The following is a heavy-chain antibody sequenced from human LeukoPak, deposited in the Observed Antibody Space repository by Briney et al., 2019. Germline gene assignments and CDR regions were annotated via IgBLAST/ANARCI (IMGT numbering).Heavy chain of an antibody. D-gene: IGHD6-19*01. V-gene: IGHV3-30*02. CDR1: GFTFSSYG. CDR3: ARDQGQWLVDDAFDI. Sequence: PGGSLRLSCAASGFTFSSYGMHWVRQAPGKGLEWVAFIRYDGSYKYYADSVKGRFIISRDNSKNTLYLQMNSLRAEDTAVYYCARDQGQWLVDDAFDIWGQGTMVTVSS. J-gene: IGHJ3*02. CDR2: IRYDGSYK.